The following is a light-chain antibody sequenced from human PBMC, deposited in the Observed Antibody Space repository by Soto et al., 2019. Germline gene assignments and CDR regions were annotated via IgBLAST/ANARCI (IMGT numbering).Light chain of an antibody. V-gene: IGKV3D-15*01. CDR1: QSVSSS. CDR2: SAS. J-gene: IGKJ5*01. CDR3: QQYNNWPIT. Sequence: ELGMTPSPTTPSVSSGGRTQLSCRASQSVSSSLAWYQQKPGQAPRLLIYSASTRATGIPARFSGSGSGTEFTLTISSLQSEDFAVYYCQQYNNWPITFGQGTRLEI.